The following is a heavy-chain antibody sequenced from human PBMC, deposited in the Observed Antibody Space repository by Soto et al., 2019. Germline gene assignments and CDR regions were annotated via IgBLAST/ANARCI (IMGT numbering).Heavy chain of an antibody. D-gene: IGHD2-2*01. J-gene: IGHJ4*02. Sequence: SETLSLTCTVSGSSVSSNNYYWAFIRQPPGKCLEWIGSVYNSGSTYYNPSLKSRLTVSLDTSKNQLSLSLRSVTAADTAVYYCARHPLRFCSTTSCYPDGGNFDYWGQGTLVTVSS. CDR3: ARHPLRFCSTTSCYPDGGNFDY. CDR2: VYNSGST. V-gene: IGHV4-39*01. CDR1: GSSVSSNNYY.